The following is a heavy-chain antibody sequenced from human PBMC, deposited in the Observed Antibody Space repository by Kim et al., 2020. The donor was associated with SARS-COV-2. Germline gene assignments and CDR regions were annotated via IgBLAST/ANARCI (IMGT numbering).Heavy chain of an antibody. CDR1: GGSISSSSYY. J-gene: IGHJ5*02. V-gene: IGHV4-39*01. Sequence: SETLSLTCTVSGGSISSSSYYWGWIRQPPGKGLEWIGSIYYSGSTYYNPSLKSRVTISVDTSKNQFSLKLSSVTAADTAVYYCARTPMVQGVIFWFDPWGQGTLVTVSS. CDR3: ARTPMVQGVIFWFDP. CDR2: IYYSGST. D-gene: IGHD3-10*01.